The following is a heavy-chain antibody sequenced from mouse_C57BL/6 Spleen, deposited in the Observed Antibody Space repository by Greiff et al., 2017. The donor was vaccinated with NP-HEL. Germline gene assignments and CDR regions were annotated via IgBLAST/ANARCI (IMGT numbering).Heavy chain of an antibody. CDR2: INPSTGGT. CDR1: GYSFTGYY. J-gene: IGHJ2*01. CDR3: ARRYGSSYGDYFDY. Sequence: VQLQQSGPELVKPGASVKISCKASGYSFTGYYMNWVKQSPEKSLEWIGEINPSTGGTTYNQKFKAKATLTVDKSSSTAYMQLKSLTSEDSAVYYCARRYGSSYGDYFDYWGQGTTLTVSS. D-gene: IGHD1-1*01. V-gene: IGHV1-42*01.